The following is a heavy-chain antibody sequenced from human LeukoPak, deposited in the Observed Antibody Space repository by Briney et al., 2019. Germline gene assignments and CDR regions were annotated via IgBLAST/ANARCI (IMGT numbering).Heavy chain of an antibody. D-gene: IGHD6-13*01. J-gene: IGHJ4*02. CDR1: GGSFSGYY. CDR2: INHSGST. Sequence: PSETLSLTCAVYGGSFSGYYWSWIRQPPGKGLEWIGEINHSGSTNYNPSLKSRVTISVDTSKNQFSLKLSSVTAADTAVYYCARGFSSSWYHYVDYWGQGTLVTVSS. CDR3: ARGFSSSWYHYVDY. V-gene: IGHV4-34*01.